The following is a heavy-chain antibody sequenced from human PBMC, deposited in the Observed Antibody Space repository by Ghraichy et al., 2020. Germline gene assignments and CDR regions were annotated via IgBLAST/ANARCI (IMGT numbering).Heavy chain of an antibody. D-gene: IGHD3-22*01. CDR3: ARLRYYYDSSGYYSNYYYMDV. V-gene: IGHV4-39*01. Sequence: SETLSLTCTVSGGSISSSSYYWGWIRQPPGKGLEWIGSIYYSGSTYYNPSLKSRVTISVDTSKNQFSLKLSSVTAADTAVYYCARLRYYYDSSGYYSNYYYMDVWGKGTTVTVSS. CDR1: GGSISSSSYY. CDR2: IYYSGST. J-gene: IGHJ6*03.